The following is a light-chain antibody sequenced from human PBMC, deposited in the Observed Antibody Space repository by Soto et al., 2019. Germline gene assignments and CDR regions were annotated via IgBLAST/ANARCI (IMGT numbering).Light chain of an antibody. Sequence: ETVLTQSPASLSFSPGERVTLSCRASQGIGSTLAWYQQKPGQTPRLLIYGASTRATGVPARFSGSASGTEFTLTITSLQSEDFAVYYCQHYANWPLTFGGGTKVESK. CDR1: QGIGST. CDR3: QHYANWPLT. J-gene: IGKJ4*01. V-gene: IGKV3-15*01. CDR2: GAS.